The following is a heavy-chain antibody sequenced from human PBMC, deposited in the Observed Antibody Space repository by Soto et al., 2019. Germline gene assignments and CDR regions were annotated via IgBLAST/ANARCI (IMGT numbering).Heavy chain of an antibody. V-gene: IGHV1-3*01. J-gene: IGHJ4*02. CDR1: GYNLTNYA. CDR2: INAGNGNT. CDR3: ARNGYSSGWYGNEKIFDY. Sequence: VKVSCQASGYNLTNYAMHWVRQPPGQRNEWMGWINAGNGNTKYSQKFQGRVTITRDTSASTAYMELSSLRSEDTAVYYCARNGYSSGWYGNEKIFDYWGQGTLVTVSS. D-gene: IGHD6-19*01.